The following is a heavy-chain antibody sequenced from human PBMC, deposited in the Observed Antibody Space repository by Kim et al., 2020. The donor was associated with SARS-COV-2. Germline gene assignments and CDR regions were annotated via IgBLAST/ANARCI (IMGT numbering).Heavy chain of an antibody. J-gene: IGHJ4*02. D-gene: IGHD4-17*01. CDR2: IYYSGST. CDR1: GGSISSYY. CDR3: ARHDEMTTVTIDY. V-gene: IGHV4-59*08. Sequence: SETLSLTCTVSGGSISSYYWSWIRQPPGKGLEWIGYIYYSGSTNYNPSLKSRVTISVDTSKNQFSLKLSSVTAADTAVYYCARHDEMTTVTIDYWGQGTLVTVSS.